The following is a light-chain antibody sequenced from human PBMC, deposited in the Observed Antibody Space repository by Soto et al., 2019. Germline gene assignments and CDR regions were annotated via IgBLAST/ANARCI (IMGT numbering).Light chain of an antibody. Sequence: QSALTQPASVSGSPGQSITISCTGTSSDVGGYNYVSWYQQHPGKAPKLRIYEVSNRPSGVSNRFSGSKSGNTASLTISGLQGEDEADYCCSSYTSRGTGVFGGGTKLTVL. V-gene: IGLV2-14*01. CDR3: SSYTSRGTGV. CDR2: EVS. CDR1: SSDVGGYNY. J-gene: IGLJ2*01.